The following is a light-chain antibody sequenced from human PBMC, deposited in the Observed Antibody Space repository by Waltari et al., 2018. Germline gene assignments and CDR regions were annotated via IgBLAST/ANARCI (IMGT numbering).Light chain of an antibody. CDR3: AAWDDSLSGHVV. V-gene: IGLV1-47*01. CDR1: SSNLGSHY. J-gene: IGLJ2*01. Sequence: QSVLTQPPSASGTPGQRVTISCSGSSSNLGSHYLYWYHQFPGTAPNLLLHTNNQRPSGVPDRFSGSKSGTSASLAISGLRSEDEAEYYCAAWDDSLSGHVVFGGGTKLTVL. CDR2: TNN.